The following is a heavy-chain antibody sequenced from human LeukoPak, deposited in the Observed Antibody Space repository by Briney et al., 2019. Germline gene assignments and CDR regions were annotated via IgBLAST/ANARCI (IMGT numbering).Heavy chain of an antibody. V-gene: IGHV4-34*01. CDR3: ARGGRRMITVGGLFAGMDV. J-gene: IGHJ6*02. D-gene: IGHD3-16*02. CDR1: GGSLSGHY. CDR2: IYHSGST. Sequence: SETLSLTCGVSGGSLSGHYWSWIRQTPGKGLEWIGEIYHSGSTTYNPSLQSRVTISVDTSKSQFSLKLSSVTAADTAVYYCARGGRRMITVGGLFAGMDVWGQGTTVTVSS.